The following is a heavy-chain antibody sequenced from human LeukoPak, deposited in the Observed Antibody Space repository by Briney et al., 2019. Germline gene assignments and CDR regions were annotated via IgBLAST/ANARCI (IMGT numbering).Heavy chain of an antibody. V-gene: IGHV1-8*03. Sequence: VASVKVSCKASGYTFTSYDINWVRQATGQGLEWMGWMNPNSGNTGYAQKFQGRVTITRNTSISTAYMGLSSLRSEDTAVYYCARGPYYDFWSGSGYYYYYMDVWGKGTTVTVSS. J-gene: IGHJ6*03. CDR2: MNPNSGNT. D-gene: IGHD3-3*01. CDR1: GYTFTSYD. CDR3: ARGPYYDFWSGSGYYYYYMDV.